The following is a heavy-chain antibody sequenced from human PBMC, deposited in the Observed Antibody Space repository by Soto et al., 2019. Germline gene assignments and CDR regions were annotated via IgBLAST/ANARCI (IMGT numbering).Heavy chain of an antibody. Sequence: SETLSLTCTVSGGSISSYYWSWIRQPPGKGLEWIGYIYYSGSTYYNPSLKSRVTISVDTSKNQFSLKLSSVTAADTAVYYCARHPMDIVLVPAATYFDYWGQGTLVTVSS. CDR3: ARHPMDIVLVPAATYFDY. CDR2: IYYSGST. CDR1: GGSISSYY. V-gene: IGHV4-59*04. D-gene: IGHD2-2*03. J-gene: IGHJ4*02.